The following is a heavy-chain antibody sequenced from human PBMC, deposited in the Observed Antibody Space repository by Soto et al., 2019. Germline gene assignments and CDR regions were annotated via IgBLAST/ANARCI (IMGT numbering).Heavy chain of an antibody. CDR1: GFSFSTYG. J-gene: IGHJ2*01. V-gene: IGHV3-30*18. Sequence: QVQLVESGGGVVQPGRSLRLSCATSGFSFSTYGMHWVRQAPGKGLEWVAVISYDGGTKYYADSVKGRFAISRDNPKNTLYLQVNSLIPEDTAVYYCAKSPLGYDSSGFQYWFFDLWGRGTLVTVSS. CDR3: AKSPLGYDSSGFQYWFFDL. D-gene: IGHD3-22*01. CDR2: ISYDGGTK.